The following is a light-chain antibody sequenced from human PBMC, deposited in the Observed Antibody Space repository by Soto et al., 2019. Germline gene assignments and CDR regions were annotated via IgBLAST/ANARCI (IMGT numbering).Light chain of an antibody. CDR3: QQSLNSPFT. J-gene: IGKJ3*01. CDR1: QNISRF. CDR2: AAS. V-gene: IGKV1-39*01. Sequence: DLQMTQSPSSLSASLGDRVTITCRASQNISRFLSWFQQEPGKAPKLLIYAASTLQGGVPSRFSGSGSGTDFSLTVNSLQPEDFATYYCQQSLNSPFTFGPGTRVDVK.